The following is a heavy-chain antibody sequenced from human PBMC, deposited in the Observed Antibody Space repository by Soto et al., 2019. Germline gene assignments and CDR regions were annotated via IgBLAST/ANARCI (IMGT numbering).Heavy chain of an antibody. Sequence: SENLSLTCTVSGGSITSDDYYWSWIRQVPGRGLEWIGYIHSSGSIYYNPSLKSRATMSIDTARNQFSLKVSSVTVADTAVYYCARDLDGLHDDNSGPYPRPGWGQGTLVT. J-gene: IGHJ1*01. D-gene: IGHD3-22*01. V-gene: IGHV4-30-4*01. CDR3: ARDLDGLHDDNSGPYPRPG. CDR2: IHSSGSI. CDR1: GGSITSDDYY.